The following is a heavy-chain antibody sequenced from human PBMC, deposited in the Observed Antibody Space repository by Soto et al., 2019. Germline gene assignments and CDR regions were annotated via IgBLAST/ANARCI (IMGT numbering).Heavy chain of an antibody. CDR3: ARLGDHSNYGPLWFNFHYGLDV. J-gene: IGHJ6*02. CDR1: GYDFSYYW. Sequence: GESLKISCKGSGYDFSYYWIGWVRQMPGKGLECMGIIYPTDSHTRYSPSFEGQVTISADKSISTAYLQWNSLKASDTAIYYCARLGDHSNYGPLWFNFHYGLDVWGQGTAVTVSS. V-gene: IGHV5-51*01. CDR2: IYPTDSHT. D-gene: IGHD3-10*01.